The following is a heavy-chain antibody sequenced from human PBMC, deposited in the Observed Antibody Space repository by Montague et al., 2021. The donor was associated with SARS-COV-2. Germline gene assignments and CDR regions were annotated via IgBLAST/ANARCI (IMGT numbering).Heavy chain of an antibody. D-gene: IGHD3-10*01. CDR3: TRVSYNGSGTCLGMDF. Sequence: SETLSLTCAVYGGSFSGYYWSWIRQPPGKGLEWIGEINHSGSANYYPSLKSRVTISVDTSKNQFSLKLSSVTAADTAVYYCTRVSYNGSGTCLGMDFWGQGTPVTVSS. CDR2: INHSGSA. J-gene: IGHJ6*02. V-gene: IGHV4-34*01. CDR1: GGSFSGYY.